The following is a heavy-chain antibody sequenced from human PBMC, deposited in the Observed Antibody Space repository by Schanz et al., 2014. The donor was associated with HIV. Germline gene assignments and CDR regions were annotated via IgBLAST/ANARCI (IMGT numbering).Heavy chain of an antibody. CDR2: IWYDGSIK. Sequence: QVQLVESGGGVVQPGRSLRLSCAASGFIFSSYGIHWVRQAPGKGLEWVAVIWYDGSIKYYADSVKGRFTISRDNAKNFLYLQMNSLRAEDTALYYCAKDMGSGSYEAFDIWGQGTMVTVSS. J-gene: IGHJ3*02. CDR3: AKDMGSGSYEAFDI. D-gene: IGHD1-26*01. CDR1: GFIFSSYG. V-gene: IGHV3-33*06.